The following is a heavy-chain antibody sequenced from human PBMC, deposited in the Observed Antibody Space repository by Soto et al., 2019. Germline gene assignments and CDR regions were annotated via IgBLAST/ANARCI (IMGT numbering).Heavy chain of an antibody. CDR2: IFWDDDK. J-gene: IGHJ4*02. D-gene: IGHD5-12*01. CDR3: AHRSRGYAYYFDQ. V-gene: IGHV2-5*02. CDR1: GFSLSTRGVG. Sequence: QITLKESGPTLAKPTQTLTLTCSFSGFSLSTRGVGVGWIRQPPGKALEWLPLIFWDDDKWYSPSLRSRLTITEDTSKNQVVLIMTNMDPVDTATYYCAHRSRGYAYYFDQWCQGTLVTVSS.